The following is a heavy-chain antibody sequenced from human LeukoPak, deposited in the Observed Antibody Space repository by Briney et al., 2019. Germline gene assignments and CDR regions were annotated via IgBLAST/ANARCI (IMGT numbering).Heavy chain of an antibody. CDR3: AILGGNRIDY. CDR2: ISGSGGST. CDR1: GFTFNSYA. D-gene: IGHD4-23*01. Sequence: GGSLRLSCAASGFTFNSYAMSWVRQAPGKGLEWVSAISGSGGSTYFADSVKGRFTISRDNSNNTLYLQMNSLRAEDTAVYYCAILGGNRIDYWGQGTLVTVSS. V-gene: IGHV3-23*01. J-gene: IGHJ4*02.